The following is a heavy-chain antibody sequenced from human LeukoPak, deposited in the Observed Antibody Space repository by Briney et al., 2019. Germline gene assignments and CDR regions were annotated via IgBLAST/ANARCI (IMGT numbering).Heavy chain of an antibody. CDR3: ARDSPTVTHDAFDI. Sequence: ASVKVSCKASGYTFTSYGISWVRQAPGQGLEWMGWISAYNGNTNYAQKLQGRVTMTTDTSASTAYIELRSLRSDDTAVYYCARDSPTVTHDAFDIWGQGTVVTVSS. CDR1: GYTFTSYG. D-gene: IGHD4-17*01. V-gene: IGHV1-18*01. J-gene: IGHJ3*02. CDR2: ISAYNGNT.